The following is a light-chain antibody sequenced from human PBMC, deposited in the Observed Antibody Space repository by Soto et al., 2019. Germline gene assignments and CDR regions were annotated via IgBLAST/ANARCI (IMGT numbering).Light chain of an antibody. CDR3: FSYAGSYKTFRV. CDR1: SSDVGGYNY. Sequence: QSALTQPRSVSGSPGQSVTISCTGTSSDVGGYNYVSWYQQHPGKAPKLMIYDVSKRPSGVPDRFSGSKSGNTASLTISGHQAVDEADYYCFSYAGSYKTFRVFGTGTKVTV. CDR2: DVS. J-gene: IGLJ1*01. V-gene: IGLV2-11*01.